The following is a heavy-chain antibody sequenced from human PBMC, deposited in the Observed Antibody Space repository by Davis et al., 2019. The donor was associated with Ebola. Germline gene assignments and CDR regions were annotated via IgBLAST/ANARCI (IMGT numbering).Heavy chain of an antibody. CDR2: ISGSGGST. V-gene: IGHV3-23*01. J-gene: IGHJ6*04. Sequence: GESLKISCTSSVITFSSYAMTWVRQAPGKGLEWVSAISGSGGSTYYADSVKGRFTISRDNSKKTLYLQMNRLRAEDTAVYYCAKSGLSFGVVKYHYGMDVWGKGTTVTVSS. CDR3: AKSGLSFGVVKYHYGMDV. CDR1: VITFSSYA. D-gene: IGHD3-3*01.